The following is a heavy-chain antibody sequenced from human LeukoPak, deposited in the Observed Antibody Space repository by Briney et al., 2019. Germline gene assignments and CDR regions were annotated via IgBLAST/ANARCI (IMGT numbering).Heavy chain of an antibody. Sequence: PGGSLRLSCAASGFTVSNNYMNWVRQAPGKGLEWVSSISSSSSYIYYADSVKGRFTISRDNAKNSLYLQMNSLRAEDTAVYYCARVGIAVADPEEVDYWGQGTLVTVSS. V-gene: IGHV3-21*01. J-gene: IGHJ4*02. D-gene: IGHD6-19*01. CDR3: ARVGIAVADPEEVDY. CDR2: ISSSSSYI. CDR1: GFTVSNNY.